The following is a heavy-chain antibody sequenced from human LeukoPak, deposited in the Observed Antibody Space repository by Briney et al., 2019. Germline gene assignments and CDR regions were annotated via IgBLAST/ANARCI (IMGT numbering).Heavy chain of an antibody. CDR3: ARDRDDILTGYTLKPLDY. CDR2: ISAYNGNT. V-gene: IGHV1-18*01. J-gene: IGHJ4*02. Sequence: GASVKVSCKASGYTFTSYGISWVRQAPGQGLEWMGWISAYNGNTNYAQKLQGRVTMTTDTSTSTAYMELRSLRSDDTAVYYCARDRDDILTGYTLKPLDYWGQGTLVTVSS. D-gene: IGHD3-9*01. CDR1: GYTFTSYG.